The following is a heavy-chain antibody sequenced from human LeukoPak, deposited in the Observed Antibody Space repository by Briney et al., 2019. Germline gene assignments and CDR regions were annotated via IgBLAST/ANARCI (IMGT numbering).Heavy chain of an antibody. CDR2: IYYSGST. J-gene: IGHJ5*02. V-gene: IGHV4-59*08. D-gene: IGHD5-18*01. Sequence: SVTLSLTCTVSGGSISSYYWSWIRQPPGKGLEWIGYIYYSGSTNYNPSLKSRVTISVDTSKNQFSLKLSSVTAADTAVYYCARSRTAMVKVWFDPWGQGTLVTVSS. CDR1: GGSISSYY. CDR3: ARSRTAMVKVWFDP.